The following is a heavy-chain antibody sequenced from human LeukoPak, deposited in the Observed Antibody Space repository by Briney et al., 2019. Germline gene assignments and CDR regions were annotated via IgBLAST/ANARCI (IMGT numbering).Heavy chain of an antibody. J-gene: IGHJ3*02. CDR3: ARYEQQLVGFDI. CDR2: IIPILGIA. CDR1: GGTSSSYT. V-gene: IGHV1-69*02. D-gene: IGHD6-13*01. Sequence: SVKVSCKASGGTSSSYTISWVRQAPGQGLEWMGRIIPILGIANYAQKLQGRVTITADKSTSTAYMELSSLRSEDTAVYYCARYEQQLVGFDIWGQGTMVTVSS.